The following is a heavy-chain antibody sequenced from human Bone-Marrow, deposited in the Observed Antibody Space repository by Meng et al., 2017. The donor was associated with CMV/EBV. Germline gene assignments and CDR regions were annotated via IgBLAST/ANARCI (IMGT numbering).Heavy chain of an antibody. V-gene: IGHV3-66*01. CDR2: IYSGGST. Sequence: GESLKISCAASGFTVSSNYMSWVRQAPGKGLEWVSVIYSGGSTYYADSVKGRFTVSRDNAKNSLYLQMNSLRAEDTAIYYCARDPDHSHGGSGRCLDYWGQGTLVTVSS. CDR1: GFTVSSNY. J-gene: IGHJ4*02. D-gene: IGHD3-10*01. CDR3: ARDPDHSHGGSGRCLDY.